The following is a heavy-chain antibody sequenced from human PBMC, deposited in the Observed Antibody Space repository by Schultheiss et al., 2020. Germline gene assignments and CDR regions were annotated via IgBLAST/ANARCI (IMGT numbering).Heavy chain of an antibody. J-gene: IGHJ6*02. CDR3: ARDRSYDFWSGYPYGMDV. D-gene: IGHD3-3*01. CDR1: GGTFSSYA. CDR2: IIPIFGTA. V-gene: IGHV1-69*13. Sequence: SVKVSCKASGGTFSSYAISWVRQAPGQGLEWMGGIIPIFGTANYAQKFQGRVTITADESTSTAYMELSSLRSEDTAVYYCARDRSYDFWSGYPYGMDVWGQGTTVTVSS.